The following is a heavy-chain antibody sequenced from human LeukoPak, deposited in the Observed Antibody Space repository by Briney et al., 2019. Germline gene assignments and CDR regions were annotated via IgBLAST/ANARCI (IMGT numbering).Heavy chain of an antibody. CDR1: GYTFTSYA. J-gene: IGHJ4*02. D-gene: IGHD1-14*01. V-gene: IGHV1-18*01. CDR3: ARDDHSRLRPNDY. CDR2: ISAYNGNT. Sequence: GASVKVSCKASGYTFTSYAMHWVRQAPGQRLEWMGWISAYNGNTNYAQKLQGRVTMTTDTSTSTAYMELRSLRSDDTAVYYCARDDHSRLRPNDYWGQGTLVTVSS.